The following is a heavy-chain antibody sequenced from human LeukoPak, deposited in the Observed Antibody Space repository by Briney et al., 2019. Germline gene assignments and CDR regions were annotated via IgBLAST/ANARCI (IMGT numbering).Heavy chain of an antibody. D-gene: IGHD3-3*01. V-gene: IGHV3-48*01. CDR1: GFTFSSYS. CDR3: RALEWLLFDGYFDY. CDR2: ISSGSSTI. J-gene: IGHJ4*02. Sequence: PGGSLRLSCAASGFTFSSYSMNWVRQAPGKGLEWVSYISSGSSTIYYADSVKGRFTISRDNAKNSLYLQMNSLKTEDTAVYYCRALEWLLFDGYFDYWGQGTLVTVSS.